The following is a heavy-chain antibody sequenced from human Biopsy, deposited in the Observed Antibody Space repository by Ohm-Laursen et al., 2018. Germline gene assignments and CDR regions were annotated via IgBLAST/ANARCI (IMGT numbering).Heavy chain of an antibody. D-gene: IGHD3-10*01. CDR3: ARGLPRIAPMVRGRRTWFDP. J-gene: IGHJ5*02. CDR2: IKHSGST. Sequence: SDTLSLTCTVYGGSFSGYYLSWIRQTPGKGLGWIGEIKHSGSTNYKSSLDSRVAISADTSKNQFSLNLYSVTAADTAVYFCARGLPRIAPMVRGRRTWFDPWGQGTLVAVSS. CDR1: GGSFSGYY. V-gene: IGHV4-34*01.